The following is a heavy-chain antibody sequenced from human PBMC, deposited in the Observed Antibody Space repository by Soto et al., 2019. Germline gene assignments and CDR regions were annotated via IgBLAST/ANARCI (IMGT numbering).Heavy chain of an antibody. D-gene: IGHD3-16*02. CDR3: ARDSPYDYIWGSYRHDAFDI. Sequence: GGSLRLSCAASGFTFSSYGMHWVRQAPGKGLEWVAVIWYDGSNKYYADSVKGRFTISRDNSKNTLYLQMNSLRAEDTAVYYCARDSPYDYIWGSYRHDAFDIWGQGTMVTVSS. J-gene: IGHJ3*02. CDR1: GFTFSSYG. V-gene: IGHV3-33*01. CDR2: IWYDGSNK.